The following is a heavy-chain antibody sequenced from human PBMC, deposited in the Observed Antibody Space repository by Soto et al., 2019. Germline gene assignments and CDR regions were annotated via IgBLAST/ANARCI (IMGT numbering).Heavy chain of an antibody. D-gene: IGHD3-22*01. CDR1: GGSISSGDYY. V-gene: IGHV4-30-4*01. CDR3: ARDQRPVSYYYDSSGFYY. Sequence: SETLSLTCTVSGGSISSGDYYWSWIRQPPGKGLEWIGYIYYSGSTYYNPSLKSRVTISVDTSKNQFSLKLSPVTAADTAVYYCARDQRPVSYYYDSSGFYYWGQGTLVTVSS. CDR2: IYYSGST. J-gene: IGHJ4*02.